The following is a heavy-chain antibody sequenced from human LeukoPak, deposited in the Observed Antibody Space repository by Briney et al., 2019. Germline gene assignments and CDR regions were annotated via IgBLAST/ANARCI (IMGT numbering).Heavy chain of an antibody. V-gene: IGHV1-58*01. Sequence: ASVKVSCTASGFTFTSSAVQWVRQARGQRLEWIGWIVVGSGNTNYAQKFQERVTITRDMSTSTAYMELSRLRSDDTAVYYCARSDYCSGGSCYSDRVYYFDYWGQGTLVTVSS. J-gene: IGHJ4*02. CDR2: IVVGSGNT. CDR1: GFTFTSSA. D-gene: IGHD2-15*01. CDR3: ARSDYCSGGSCYSDRVYYFDY.